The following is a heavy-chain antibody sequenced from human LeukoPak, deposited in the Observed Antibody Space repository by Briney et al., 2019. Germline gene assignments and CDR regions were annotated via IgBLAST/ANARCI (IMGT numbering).Heavy chain of an antibody. CDR2: IYYSGST. CDR3: AGQSCDLLTGYLAFDY. D-gene: IGHD3-9*01. V-gene: IGHV4-39*01. J-gene: IGHJ4*02. Sequence: SETLSLTCSVSGXSISSSSYYWGWIRQPPGTGLEWIASIYYSGSTYYNPSLKSRVSISEDTSKNQFSLQLSSVSAADTAVYYCAGQSCDLLTGYLAFDYWGQGTLVTVSS. CDR1: GXSISSSSYY.